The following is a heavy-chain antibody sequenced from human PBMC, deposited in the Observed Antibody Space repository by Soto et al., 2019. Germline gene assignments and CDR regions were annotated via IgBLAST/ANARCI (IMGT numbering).Heavy chain of an antibody. CDR1: GFSLTTSGVG. Sequence: QITLKESGPTLVRPTQTVTLTCTFSGFSLTTSGVGVGWIRQPPGKALEWLALIYWDDDHRYSPSLKTRLTITKDTSINQVVLTMTKLDPADTATYYCAREMYYGTYFDSWGQGTLVTVSS. D-gene: IGHD3-16*01. CDR2: IYWDDDH. V-gene: IGHV2-5*02. CDR3: AREMYYGTYFDS. J-gene: IGHJ4*02.